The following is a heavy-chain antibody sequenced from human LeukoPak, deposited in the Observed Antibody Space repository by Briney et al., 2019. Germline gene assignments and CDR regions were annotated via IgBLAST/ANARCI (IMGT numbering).Heavy chain of an antibody. V-gene: IGHV3-9*01. CDR2: INWNSGNI. D-gene: IGHD3-9*01. CDR3: ARGGTYYDILTGYYTAWYFDY. Sequence: PGGSLRLSCAASEFTFGAYVMHWVRQAPGKGLEWVSGINWNSGNIAYADSVKGRFTISRDNAKNSLYLQMNSLRAEDTAVYYCARGGTYYDILTGYYTAWYFDYWGQGTLVTVSS. J-gene: IGHJ4*02. CDR1: EFTFGAYV.